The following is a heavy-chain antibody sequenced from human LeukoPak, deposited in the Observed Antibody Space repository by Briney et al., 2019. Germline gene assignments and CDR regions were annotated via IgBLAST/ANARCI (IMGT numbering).Heavy chain of an antibody. CDR1: GYTFTCYY. V-gene: IGHV1-2*02. CDR3: ARTHSSGYYVFDY. J-gene: IGHJ4*02. CDR2: INPNSGGT. Sequence: ASVKVSCKASGYTFTCYYMHWVRQAPGQGLEWMGWINPNSGGTNYAQKFQGRVTMTRDTSISTAYMELSRLRSDDTAAYYCARTHSSGYYVFDYWGQGTLVTVSS. D-gene: IGHD3-22*01.